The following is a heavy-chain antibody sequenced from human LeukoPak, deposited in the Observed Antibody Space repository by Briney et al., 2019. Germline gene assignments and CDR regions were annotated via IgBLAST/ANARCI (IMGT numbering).Heavy chain of an antibody. CDR2: IYPGDSDT. CDR3: ARAYYYDSSGSPSAEYLHF. D-gene: IGHD3-22*01. J-gene: IGHJ1*01. Sequence: GESLKISCMGSGYSFTSHWIGCLRQMPGKGLEWMGIIYPGDSDTRYSPSFQGQVTISADKSISTAYLQRSSLKASDTAMYFCARAYYYDSSGSPSAEYLHFWGQGTLVTVSS. V-gene: IGHV5-51*01. CDR1: GYSFTSHW.